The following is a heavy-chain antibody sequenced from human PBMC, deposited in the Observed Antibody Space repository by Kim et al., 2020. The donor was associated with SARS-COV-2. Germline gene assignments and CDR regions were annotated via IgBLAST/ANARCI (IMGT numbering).Heavy chain of an antibody. Sequence: GGSLRLSCAASGFTFSSYGMHWVRQAPGKGLEWVAVISYDGSNKYYADPVKGRFTISRDNSKNTLYLQMNSLRAEDTAVYYCAKESRWFGELDRGYYYYGMDVWGQGTTVTVSS. CDR2: ISYDGSNK. CDR1: GFTFSSYG. CDR3: AKESRWFGELDRGYYYYGMDV. D-gene: IGHD3-10*01. J-gene: IGHJ6*02. V-gene: IGHV3-30*18.